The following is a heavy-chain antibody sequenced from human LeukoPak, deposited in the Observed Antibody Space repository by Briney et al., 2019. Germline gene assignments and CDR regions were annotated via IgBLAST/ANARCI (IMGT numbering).Heavy chain of an antibody. V-gene: IGHV3-48*03. D-gene: IGHD5-18*01. CDR2: ISSSGSTI. J-gene: IGHJ4*02. CDR3: ARRLSGGAGYTYGRWIDY. Sequence: GGSLRLSCAASGFTFSSYEMNWVRQAPGKGLEWVSYISSSGSTIYYADSVKGRFTISRDNAKTSLYLQMNSLRAEDTAVYYCARRLSGGAGYTYGRWIDYWGQGTLVNVSS. CDR1: GFTFSSYE.